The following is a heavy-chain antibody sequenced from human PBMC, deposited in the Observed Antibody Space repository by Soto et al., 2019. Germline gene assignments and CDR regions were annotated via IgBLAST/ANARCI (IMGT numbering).Heavy chain of an antibody. J-gene: IGHJ5*02. CDR1: GYTFARYT. V-gene: IGHV1-3*01. D-gene: IGHD2-15*01. CDR2: INPDNGNT. CDR3: ARGIATGQLDP. Sequence: ASVKVSCKAPGYTFARYTMNWVRQAPGQRLGWMGWINPDNGNTKSSQKFQDRVIITRDTSASTAYMDLSSLRSEDTAVYYCARGIATGQLDPWGQGTLVTVSS.